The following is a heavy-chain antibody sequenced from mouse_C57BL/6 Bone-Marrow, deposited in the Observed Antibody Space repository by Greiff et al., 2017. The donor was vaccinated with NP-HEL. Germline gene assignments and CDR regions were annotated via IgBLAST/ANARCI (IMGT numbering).Heavy chain of an antibody. CDR1: GYTFTSYW. J-gene: IGHJ3*01. CDR3: AEGPLRLPCAY. V-gene: IGHV1-72*01. CDR2: IDPNSGGT. D-gene: IGHD3-2*02. Sequence: QVQLKQPGAELVQPGASVKLSCKASGYTFTSYWMHWVKQRPGRGLEWIGRIDPNSGGTKYNEKFKSKATLTVDKPSSTAYMQLSSLTSEDSAVYYGAEGPLRLPCAYWGQGTLVTVSA.